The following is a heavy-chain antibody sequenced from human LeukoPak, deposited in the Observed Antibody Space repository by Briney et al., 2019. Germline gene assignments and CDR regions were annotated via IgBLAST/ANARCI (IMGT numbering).Heavy chain of an antibody. CDR2: ISAYNGNT. CDR1: GYTFTIYG. J-gene: IGHJ6*03. V-gene: IGHV1-18*01. CDR3: ARHPDYYYYMDV. Sequence: ASVNVSCKASGYTFTIYGISWVRQAPGQGLEWMGWISAYNGNTDYAQKLQGRVTMTTDTSTSTAYMELRSLRSDDTAVYYCARHPDYYYYMDVWGKGTTVTVSS.